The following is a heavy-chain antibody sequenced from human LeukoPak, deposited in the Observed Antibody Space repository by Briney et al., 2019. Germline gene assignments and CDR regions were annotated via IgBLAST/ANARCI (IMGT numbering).Heavy chain of an antibody. J-gene: IGHJ4*02. CDR3: AKKVPANWGSYFDY. V-gene: IGHV3-23*01. CDR1: GFTFSSYA. Sequence: GGSLRLYCAASGFTFSSYAMSWVRQAPGKGLEWVSAISGSGDSTYSTDSVKGRFTISRDNSKNTLDLQMNSLRAEDTAVYYCAKKVPANWGSYFDYWGQGTLVTVSS. CDR2: ISGSGDST. D-gene: IGHD7-27*01.